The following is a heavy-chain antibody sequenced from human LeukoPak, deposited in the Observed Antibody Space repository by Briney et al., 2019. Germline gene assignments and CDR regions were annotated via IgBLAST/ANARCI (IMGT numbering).Heavy chain of an antibody. Sequence: SETLSLTFTVSGGSISSSSYYWGWIRQPPGKGLEWIGSIYYSGSTYYNPSLKSRVTISVDTSKNQFSLKLSSVTAADTAVYYCARLEVVVAATDPSRDVWGKGTTVTVSS. D-gene: IGHD2-15*01. V-gene: IGHV4-39*01. CDR2: IYYSGST. J-gene: IGHJ6*04. CDR3: ARLEVVVAATDPSRDV. CDR1: GGSISSSSYY.